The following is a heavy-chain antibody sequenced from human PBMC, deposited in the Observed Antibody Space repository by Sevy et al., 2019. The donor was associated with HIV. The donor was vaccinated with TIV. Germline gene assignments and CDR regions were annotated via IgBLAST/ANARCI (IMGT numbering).Heavy chain of an antibody. CDR3: ARAGYGASYDAFDI. D-gene: IGHD4-17*01. Sequence: GGSLRLSCAASGFTFSSYSMNWVRQAPGKGLEWVSYISSSSSTIYYADSVKGRFTISRDNAKNSLYLQMNSLRDEETAVYYCARAGYGASYDAFDIWDQGTMVTVSS. V-gene: IGHV3-48*02. CDR2: ISSSSSTI. CDR1: GFTFSSYS. J-gene: IGHJ3*02.